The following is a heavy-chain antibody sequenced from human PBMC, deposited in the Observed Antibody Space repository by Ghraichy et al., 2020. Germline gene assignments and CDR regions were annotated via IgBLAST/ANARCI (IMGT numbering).Heavy chain of an antibody. Sequence: ASVKVSCKVSGYTLTELSMHWVRQAPGKGLEWMGGFDPEDGETIYAQKFQGRVTMTEDTSTDTAYMELSSLRSEDTAVYYCATGTAGFAELDFDYWGQGTLVTVSS. V-gene: IGHV1-24*01. J-gene: IGHJ4*02. CDR2: FDPEDGET. D-gene: IGHD3-10*01. CDR3: ATGTAGFAELDFDY. CDR1: GYTLTELS.